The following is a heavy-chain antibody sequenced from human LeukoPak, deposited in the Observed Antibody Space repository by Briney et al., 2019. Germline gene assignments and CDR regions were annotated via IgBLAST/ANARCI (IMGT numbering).Heavy chain of an antibody. CDR2: ISSSSSYI. CDR1: GFTFSSYS. Sequence: GGSLRLSCAASGFTFSSYSMNWVRQVPGKGLEWVSSISSSSSYIYYADSVKGRFTISRDNAKNSLYLQMNSLRAEDTAVYYCAREGEDRMDVWGQGTTVTVSS. J-gene: IGHJ6*02. D-gene: IGHD3-16*01. V-gene: IGHV3-21*01. CDR3: AREGEDRMDV.